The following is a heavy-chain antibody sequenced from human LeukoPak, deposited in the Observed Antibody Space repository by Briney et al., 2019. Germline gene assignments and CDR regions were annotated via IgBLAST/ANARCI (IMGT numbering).Heavy chain of an antibody. D-gene: IGHD3-10*01. Sequence: GESLRLSCAASGLTFNNAWVTWVRPAAGKGTEWVGRIKTKTEGVTTGYAAPVKGRYTISRDKTKNTVYLQMNSLKTEDTGIYYCTIGWFFSASGRKERLDYWGQGTLVTVSS. CDR2: IKTKTEGVTT. CDR3: TIGWFFSASGRKERLDY. CDR1: GLTFNNAW. J-gene: IGHJ4*02. V-gene: IGHV3-15*01.